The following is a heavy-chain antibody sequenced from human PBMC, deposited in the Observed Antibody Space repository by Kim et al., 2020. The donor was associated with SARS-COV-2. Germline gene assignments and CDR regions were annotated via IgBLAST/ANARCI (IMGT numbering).Heavy chain of an antibody. CDR2: INHSGST. CDR3: ARSGYASHPNTCDY. D-gene: IGHD5-12*01. CDR1: GGSFSGYY. Sequence: SETLSLTCAVYGGSFSGYYWSWIRQPPGKGLEWIGEINHSGSTNYNPSLKSRVTISVDTSKNQFSLKLSSVTAADTAVYYCARSGYASHPNTCDYWGQGTLVTVSS. V-gene: IGHV4-34*01. J-gene: IGHJ4*02.